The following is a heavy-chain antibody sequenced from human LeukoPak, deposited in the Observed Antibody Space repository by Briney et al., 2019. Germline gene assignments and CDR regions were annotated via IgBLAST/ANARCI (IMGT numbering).Heavy chain of an antibody. CDR1: GGSFNGYH. CDR2: VNHSGQS. CDR3: ARRPDGFDF. V-gene: IGHV4-34*01. Sequence: PSETLSLTCAVYGGSFNGYHWSWLRQPPGKGLEWIGDVNHSGQSSYRSSLKSRVTISVDTSKNQFSLRLSSVTAADTAVYYCARRPDGFDFWGQGTMVTVSS. J-gene: IGHJ3*01.